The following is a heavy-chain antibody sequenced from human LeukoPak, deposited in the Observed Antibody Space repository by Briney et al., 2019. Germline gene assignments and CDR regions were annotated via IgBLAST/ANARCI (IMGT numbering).Heavy chain of an antibody. V-gene: IGHV4-59*08. J-gene: IGHJ4*02. Sequence: SETLSLTCTVSDGSISSYYWSWIRQPPGKGLEWIGYIYYSGSTNYNPSLKSRVTISVDTSKNQFSLKLSSVTAADTAVYYCARTYGDYVPFDYWGQGTLVTVSS. CDR2: IYYSGST. D-gene: IGHD4-17*01. CDR3: ARTYGDYVPFDY. CDR1: DGSISSYY.